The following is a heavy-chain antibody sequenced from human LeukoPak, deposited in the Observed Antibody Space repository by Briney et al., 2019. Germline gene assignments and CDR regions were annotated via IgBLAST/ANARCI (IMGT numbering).Heavy chain of an antibody. V-gene: IGHV4-4*07. CDR1: GGSISSYY. CDR2: IYTSGST. Sequence: PSETLSLTCTVSGGSISSYYWSWIRQPAGKGLEWIGRIYTSGSTNYNPSLKSRVTMSIDTSKNQFSLKLSSVTAADTAVYYCARASMGSGYYPYFDYWGQGTLVTVSS. J-gene: IGHJ4*02. CDR3: ARASMGSGYYPYFDY. D-gene: IGHD3-22*01.